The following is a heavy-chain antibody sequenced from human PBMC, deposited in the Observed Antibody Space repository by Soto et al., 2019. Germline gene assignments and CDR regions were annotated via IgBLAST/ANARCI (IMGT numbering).Heavy chain of an antibody. D-gene: IGHD3-10*01. CDR2: IIPILGIA. CDR3: ASGRRGELLYDPIDY. Sequence: QVQLVQSGAEVKKPGSSVKVSCKASGGTFSSYTISWVRQAPGQGLEWMGRIIPILGIANYAQKFQGRVTITADKSTSTAYMELSSLRSEDTAVYYCASGRRGELLYDPIDYWGQGTLVTVSS. V-gene: IGHV1-69*02. CDR1: GGTFSSYT. J-gene: IGHJ4*02.